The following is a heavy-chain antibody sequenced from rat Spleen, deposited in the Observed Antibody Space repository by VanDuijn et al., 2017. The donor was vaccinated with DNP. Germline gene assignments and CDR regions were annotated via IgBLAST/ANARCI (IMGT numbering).Heavy chain of an antibody. CDR1: GFTFNNYW. CDR2: ITSSGSDT. V-gene: IGHV5-31*01. D-gene: IGHD1-1*01. CDR3: ARDQRLQWDYFDY. Sequence: EVQLVESGGDLVQPGRSLKLSCVASGFTFNNYWMTWIRQVPGKGLEWFASITSSGSDTYYPDSVKGRFTISRDNARNTLYLQMDSLRSEDTATYYCARDQRLQWDYFDYWGPGTMVTVSS. J-gene: IGHJ1*01.